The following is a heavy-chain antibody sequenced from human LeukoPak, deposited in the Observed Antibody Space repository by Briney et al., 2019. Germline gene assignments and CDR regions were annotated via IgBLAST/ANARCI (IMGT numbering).Heavy chain of an antibody. CDR2: IIPIFGTA. Sequence: SVKVSCKASGGTFSSYAISWVRQAPGQGLEWMGRIIPIFGTANYAQKFQGRVTITTDESTSTAYMELSSLRSEDTAVYYCATPDHDYGDYGFDYWGQGTLVAVSS. J-gene: IGHJ4*02. CDR3: ATPDHDYGDYGFDY. CDR1: GGTFSSYA. V-gene: IGHV1-69*05. D-gene: IGHD4-17*01.